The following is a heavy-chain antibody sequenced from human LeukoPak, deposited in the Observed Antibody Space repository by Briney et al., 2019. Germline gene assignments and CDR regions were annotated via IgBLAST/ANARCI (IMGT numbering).Heavy chain of an antibody. CDR2: ISYDGSYK. D-gene: IGHD4-17*01. CDR1: GFTFSSYG. Sequence: GRSLRLSCAASGFTFSSYGMHWVRQAPGKGLEWVAVISYDGSYKYYADSVKGRFTISRDNSKNTLYLQMNSLRAEDTAVYYCARGFAYGDTGSFDYWGQGTLVTVSS. J-gene: IGHJ4*02. CDR3: ARGFAYGDTGSFDY. V-gene: IGHV3-30*03.